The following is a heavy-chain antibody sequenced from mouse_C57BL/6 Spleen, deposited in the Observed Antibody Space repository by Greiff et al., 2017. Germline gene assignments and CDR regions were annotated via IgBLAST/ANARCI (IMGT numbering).Heavy chain of an antibody. V-gene: IGHV1-77*01. CDR1: GYTFTDYY. D-gene: IGHD1-1*01. CDR3: AEDYYGSSNGGVWFAY. CDR2: IGPGSGST. Sequence: QVQLQQSGAELVKPGASVKISCKASGYTFTDYYINWVKQRPGQGLEWIGKIGPGSGSTYYNEKFKGKATLTADKSSSTAYMQLSSLTSEDSAVYFCAEDYYGSSNGGVWFAYWGQGTLVTVSA. J-gene: IGHJ3*01.